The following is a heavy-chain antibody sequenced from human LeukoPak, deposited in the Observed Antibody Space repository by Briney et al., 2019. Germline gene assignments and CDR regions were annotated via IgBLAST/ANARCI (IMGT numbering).Heavy chain of an antibody. Sequence: KPSETLSLTCTVSGGSVSSGSYYWTWIRQPPGKGLEWIGYIYYSGSTNYNPSLKSRVTISVDTSKNQFSLKLSSVTAADTAVYYCARDRYSGYDLVYWGQGTLVTVSS. D-gene: IGHD5-12*01. CDR1: GGSVSSGSYY. CDR2: IYYSGST. V-gene: IGHV4-61*01. J-gene: IGHJ4*02. CDR3: ARDRYSGYDLVY.